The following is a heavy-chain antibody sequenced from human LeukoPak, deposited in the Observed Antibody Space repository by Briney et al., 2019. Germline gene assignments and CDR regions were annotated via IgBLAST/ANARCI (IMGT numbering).Heavy chain of an antibody. J-gene: IGHJ3*02. Sequence: GGSLRLSCAASGFTIITYAMGWVRQAPGKGLEWVSVISDRGDSTHYADSVKGRFTISRDSSKNTLYLQINSLRGEDTAVYYCAKGRWGLTINNFDIWGQGTMVTVSS. V-gene: IGHV3-23*01. CDR3: AKGRWGLTINNFDI. CDR1: GFTIITYA. CDR2: ISDRGDST. D-gene: IGHD3-9*01.